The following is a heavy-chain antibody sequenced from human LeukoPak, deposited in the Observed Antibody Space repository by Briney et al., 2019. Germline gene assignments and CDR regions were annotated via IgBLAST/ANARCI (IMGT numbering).Heavy chain of an antibody. CDR1: GFTFTNAW. D-gene: IGHD6-6*01. J-gene: IGHJ4*02. CDR2: IKSKTDGGTT. Sequence: PGGSLRLSCAAPGFTFTNAWMSWVRQAPGKGLEWVGRIKSKTDGGTTDYAAPVKGRFTISRDDSKNTLYLQMNSLKTEDTAVYYCTTKSSSSSFDYWGQGTLVTVSS. V-gene: IGHV3-15*01. CDR3: TTKSSSSSFDY.